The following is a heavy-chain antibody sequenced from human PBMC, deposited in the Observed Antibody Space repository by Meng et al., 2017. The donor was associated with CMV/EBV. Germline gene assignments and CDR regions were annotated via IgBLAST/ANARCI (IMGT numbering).Heavy chain of an antibody. CDR2: INPNSGGT. Sequence: ASVKVSCKASGYTFTGYYMHWVRQAPGQGLEWMGWINPNSGGTNYAQKFQGRVTMTRDTSISTAYMELSRLRSDDTAVYYCATLAVGVGYSYGPDYWGQGTLVTVSS. CDR3: ATLAVGVGYSYGPDY. J-gene: IGHJ4*02. CDR1: GYTFTGYY. V-gene: IGHV1-2*02. D-gene: IGHD5-18*01.